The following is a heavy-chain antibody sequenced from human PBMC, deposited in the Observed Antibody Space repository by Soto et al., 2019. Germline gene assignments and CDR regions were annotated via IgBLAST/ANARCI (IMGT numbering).Heavy chain of an antibody. V-gene: IGHV3-9*01. Sequence: SLSFSCAASEFAFDYHAMHWVRQAPGKGLEWFSSISWNSASLDYADSVKGRVAISRDNAKKSLYLQTNSLKPEDTALDCCVRGRSSGYPLCFDYWGLGTLVTVSS. CDR3: VRGRSSGYPLCFDY. CDR1: EFAFDYHA. D-gene: IGHD3-22*01. J-gene: IGHJ4*02. CDR2: ISWNSASL.